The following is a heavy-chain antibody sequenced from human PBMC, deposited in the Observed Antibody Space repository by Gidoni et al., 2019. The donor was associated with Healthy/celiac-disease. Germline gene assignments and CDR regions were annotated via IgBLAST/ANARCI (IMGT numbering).Heavy chain of an antibody. J-gene: IGHJ6*02. CDR2: MNSDGSRT. D-gene: IGHD1-1*01. V-gene: IGHV3-74*01. Sequence: EVQLVESGGGLGQPGGSLRISCAASGLTFGRDWMHWVRQAPGKGLVWVSRMNSDGSRTSYADYVKGRFTISRDNAKNTLYLQMNSLRAEDTAVYYCARGGSNDPYYYGMDVWGQGTTVTVSS. CDR3: ARGGSNDPYYYGMDV. CDR1: GLTFGRDW.